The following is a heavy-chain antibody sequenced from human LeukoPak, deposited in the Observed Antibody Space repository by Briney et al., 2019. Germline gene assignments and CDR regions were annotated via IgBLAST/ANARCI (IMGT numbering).Heavy chain of an antibody. Sequence: GASVKVSCKASGYTFTGYYMHWVRQAPGPGLEWMGWINPNSGGTNYAQKFQGRVTMTRDTSISTAYMELSRLRSDDTAVYYCARVVVAAKGFDPWGQGTLVTVSS. CDR1: GYTFTGYY. D-gene: IGHD2-15*01. CDR3: ARVVVAAKGFDP. V-gene: IGHV1-2*02. CDR2: INPNSGGT. J-gene: IGHJ5*02.